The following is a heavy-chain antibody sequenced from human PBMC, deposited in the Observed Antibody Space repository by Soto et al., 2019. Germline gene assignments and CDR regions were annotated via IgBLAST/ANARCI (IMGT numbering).Heavy chain of an antibody. D-gene: IGHD3-16*02. V-gene: IGHV5-10-1*01. CDR1: GYSFASYW. Sequence: GESLKTSCKASGYSFASYWISWVRQVPGKGLEWMANIDPTDSSTNYSPSFQGHVTISADKSITTAYLQWSSLRASDTAIYYCARRYTGYDFWGQGTLVTVSS. CDR2: IDPTDSST. J-gene: IGHJ4*02. CDR3: ARRYTGYDF.